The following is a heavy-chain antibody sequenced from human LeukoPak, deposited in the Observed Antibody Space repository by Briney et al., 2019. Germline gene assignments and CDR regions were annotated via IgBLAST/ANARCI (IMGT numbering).Heavy chain of an antibody. D-gene: IGHD3-10*01. CDR3: ARDLDLLWFGEREALRYYYYYGMDV. Sequence: ASVKVSCKASGYTFTIYDVHWVRRAPGQGLEWMGIINPSGGSTRYAQKFQGRVTMTRDTSTSTVYMELSSLRSDDTAVYYCARDLDLLWFGEREALRYYYYYGMDVWGQGTTVTVSS. J-gene: IGHJ6*02. CDR1: GYTFTIYD. CDR2: INPSGGST. V-gene: IGHV1-46*01.